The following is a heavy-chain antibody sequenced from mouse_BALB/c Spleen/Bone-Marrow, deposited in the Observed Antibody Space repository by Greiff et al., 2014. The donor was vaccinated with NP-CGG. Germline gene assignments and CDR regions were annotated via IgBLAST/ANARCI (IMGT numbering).Heavy chain of an antibody. Sequence: VQLKQSGPDLVKPSQSLSLTCTVAGYSITSGYSWHWIRQFPGNKLEWMGYIHYSGSTNYNPSLKSRISITRDTSKNQFFLQLNSVTTEDTATYYCARREGNHAAWFAYWGQGTLVTVSA. CDR2: IHYSGST. J-gene: IGHJ3*01. CDR3: ARREGNHAAWFAY. CDR1: GYSITSGYS. V-gene: IGHV3-1*02. D-gene: IGHD2-1*01.